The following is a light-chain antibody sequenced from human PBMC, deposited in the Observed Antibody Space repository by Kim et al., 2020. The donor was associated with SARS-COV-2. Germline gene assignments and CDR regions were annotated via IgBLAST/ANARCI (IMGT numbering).Light chain of an antibody. V-gene: IGLV2-11*01. CDR3: CSYAVGTGV. CDR1: SSDVGCYNY. Sequence: QSALTQPRAVSGSPGPSVIISCTGTSSDVGCYNYVPWYQQHPGKAPKLMIYDVSKRPSGVPDRFSGSKSGNTASRTFSELQAHDAADYFCCSYAVGTGVFGTGTKVAVL. J-gene: IGLJ1*01. CDR2: DVS.